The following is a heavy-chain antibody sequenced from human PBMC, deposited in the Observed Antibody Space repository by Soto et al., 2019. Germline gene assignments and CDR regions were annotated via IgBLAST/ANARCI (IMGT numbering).Heavy chain of an antibody. CDR3: AADSPAAMAYYYYYGMDV. Sequence: QMQLVQSGPEVKKPGTSVKVSCKASGFTFTSSAVQWVRQARGQRLERIGWIVVGSGNTNYAQKFQERVTITRDMSTSTAYMELSSLRSEDTAVYYGAADSPAAMAYYYYYGMDVWGQGTRVTVSS. CDR2: IVVGSGNT. CDR1: GFTFTSSA. V-gene: IGHV1-58*01. D-gene: IGHD5-18*01. J-gene: IGHJ6*02.